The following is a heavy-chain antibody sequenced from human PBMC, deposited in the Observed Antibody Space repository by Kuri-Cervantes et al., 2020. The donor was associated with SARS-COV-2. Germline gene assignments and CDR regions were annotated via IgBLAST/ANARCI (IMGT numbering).Heavy chain of an antibody. V-gene: IGHV3-48*02. CDR3: ASLPGIGAAVAGGNDY. J-gene: IGHJ4*02. CDR2: ISSRSRTI. Sequence: LTCAASGFTFSSYSMNWVRQAPGKGLEWVSYISSRSRTIYYADSVKGRFTISRDNAKNSLYLQMNSLRDEDTAVYYCASLPGIGAAVAGGNDYWGQGTRVTVSS. D-gene: IGHD6-19*01. CDR1: GFTFSSYS.